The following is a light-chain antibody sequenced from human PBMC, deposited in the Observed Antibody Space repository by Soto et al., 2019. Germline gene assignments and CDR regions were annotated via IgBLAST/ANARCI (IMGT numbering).Light chain of an antibody. CDR3: QQYGSSSIT. CDR2: GAS. CDR1: QSISDT. V-gene: IGKV3-15*01. J-gene: IGKJ5*01. Sequence: EVGMAQAPATLSVAPGGRATLSCRASQSISDTLAWYQQKPGQAPRLLIHGASTRAPGFPARFSGSGSGTDFTLTISRLEPEDFAVYYCQQYGSSSITFGQGTRLEIK.